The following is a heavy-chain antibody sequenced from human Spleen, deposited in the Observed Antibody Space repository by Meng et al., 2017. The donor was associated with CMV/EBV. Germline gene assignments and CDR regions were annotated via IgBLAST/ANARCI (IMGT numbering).Heavy chain of an antibody. D-gene: IGHD2-2*02. Sequence: GSLRLSCTVSGGSVSSGYDYWSWIRQPPGKGLEWIGYIYYTGSTNYNPSLKSRLTMSVDTSKNQFYLNLSSVTAADTAVYYCARVPSCSSATCYRLFYYGMDVWGQGTTVTVSS. J-gene: IGHJ6*02. CDR1: GGSVSSGYDY. CDR2: IYYTGST. V-gene: IGHV4-61*01. CDR3: ARVPSCSSATCYRLFYYGMDV.